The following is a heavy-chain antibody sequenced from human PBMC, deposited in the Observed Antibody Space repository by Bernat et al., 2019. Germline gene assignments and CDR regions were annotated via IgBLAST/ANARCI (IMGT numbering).Heavy chain of an antibody. CDR3: SGEDGPGELDH. D-gene: IGHD2-2*01. V-gene: IGHV3-30*03. Sequence: QVHLVESGGGVVQPGRSLRLSCAASGFTISDYGMHWVRQAPGKGLEWVAVMSYNENNNHYADSVKGRFTLSRDKSKNLLYLQMDSLRAEDTAVYYCSGEDGPGELDHWGQGTLVTVSS. J-gene: IGHJ5*02. CDR1: GFTISDYG. CDR2: MSYNENNN.